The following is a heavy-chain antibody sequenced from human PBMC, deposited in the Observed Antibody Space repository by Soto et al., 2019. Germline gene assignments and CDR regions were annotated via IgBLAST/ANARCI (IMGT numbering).Heavy chain of an antibody. Sequence: QVQLVQSGAEVKKPGSSVKVSCKASGGTFSSYAISWVRQAPGQGLEWMGGIIPIFGSTNYAQKFQGRVTITADESTSTAYMELSSLRSEDTAMYYCARAIRGVGVVNFFGWFDPWGQGTLVTVSS. J-gene: IGHJ5*02. CDR1: GGTFSSYA. CDR2: IIPIFGST. CDR3: ARAIRGVGVVNFFGWFDP. V-gene: IGHV1-69*01. D-gene: IGHD3-3*01.